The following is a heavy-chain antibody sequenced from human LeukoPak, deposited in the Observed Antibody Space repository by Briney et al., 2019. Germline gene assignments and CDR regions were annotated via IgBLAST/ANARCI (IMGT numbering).Heavy chain of an antibody. Sequence: ASVKVSCKASGYTFTNYGITWVRQAPGQGLEWMGWISAYNGNTNYAQGLQGRVTMTTDTSTSTAYMEVRGLRSDDTAVYYCARDYYSGSYYGDYWGQGTLVTVSS. CDR3: ARDYYSGSYYGDY. CDR1: GYTFTNYG. V-gene: IGHV1-18*01. J-gene: IGHJ4*02. D-gene: IGHD1-26*01. CDR2: ISAYNGNT.